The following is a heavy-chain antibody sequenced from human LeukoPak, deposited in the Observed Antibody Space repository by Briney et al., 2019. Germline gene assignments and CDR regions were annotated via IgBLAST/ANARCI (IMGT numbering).Heavy chain of an antibody. J-gene: IGHJ4*02. D-gene: IGHD6-19*01. CDR1: GRSITSYY. CDR3: ARDAYSSGYYFFDY. V-gene: IGHV4-59*01. CDR2: GYYSGTT. Sequence: SETLSLTRTVAGRSITSYYWTWVRQPPGKGLEWIGYGYYSGTTNYNPSLKSRVPISVDASKNQFSLKVSSVTAADTAVYHCARDAYSSGYYFFDYWGQGTLVTVSS.